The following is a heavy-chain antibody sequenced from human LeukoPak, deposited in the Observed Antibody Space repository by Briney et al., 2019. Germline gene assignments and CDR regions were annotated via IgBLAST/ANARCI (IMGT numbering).Heavy chain of an antibody. D-gene: IGHD4-17*01. CDR2: INPSGGAT. Sequence: VSVKVSCKASGYTFTSYHMHWVRQAPGQGLEWMGIINPSGGATTYAQKFQGGVTMTRDMSTSTVYMELSSLRSENTALYYCARSYGDHDTFDIWSQGTIVTVSS. CDR1: GYTFTSYH. CDR3: ARSYGDHDTFDI. J-gene: IGHJ3*02. V-gene: IGHV1-46*01.